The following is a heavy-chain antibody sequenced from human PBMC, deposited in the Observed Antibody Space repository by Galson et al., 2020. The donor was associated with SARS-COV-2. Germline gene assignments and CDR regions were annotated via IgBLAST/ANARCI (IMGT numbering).Heavy chain of an antibody. J-gene: IGHJ5*02. CDR2: IYYSGST. CDR1: GGSISSSSYY. V-gene: IGHV4-39*01. CDR3: ARLSSECDYCGGDCYYWFDP. Sequence: ETSETLSLTCTVSGGSISSSSYYWGWIRQPPGKGLEWIGSIYYSGSTYYNPSLKSRVTISVDTSKNQFSLKLSSVTAADTAVYYCARLSSECDYCGGDCYYWFDPWGQGTLVTVSS. D-gene: IGHD2-21*02.